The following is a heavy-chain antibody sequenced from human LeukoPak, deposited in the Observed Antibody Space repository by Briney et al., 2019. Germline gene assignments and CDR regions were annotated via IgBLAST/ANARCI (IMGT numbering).Heavy chain of an antibody. CDR2: TSASGGTT. Sequence: PGGSLRLSCAASGFTFSSYEMNWVRQAPGKGLEWVSATSASGGTTYYADSVKGHFTISRDNSKNTLYLQMNSLSAEDTAVYYCAKNGDRGAYCSGGTCYPYYYYYMDVWGKGTTVTISS. CDR1: GFTFSSYE. J-gene: IGHJ6*03. D-gene: IGHD2-15*01. V-gene: IGHV3-23*01. CDR3: AKNGDRGAYCSGGTCYPYYYYYMDV.